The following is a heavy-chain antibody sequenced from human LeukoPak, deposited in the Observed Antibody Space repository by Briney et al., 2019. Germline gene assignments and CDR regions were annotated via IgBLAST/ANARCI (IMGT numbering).Heavy chain of an antibody. Sequence: GGSLRLSCAASGFTFSSYEMNWVRQAPGKGLEWVSYISSSGSTIHYADSVKGRFTISRDNAKNSLHLQMNSLRAEDTAVYFCAKDARGYHRPIDHWGQGILVTVSS. V-gene: IGHV3-48*03. CDR3: AKDARGYHRPIDH. CDR1: GFTFSSYE. J-gene: IGHJ4*02. D-gene: IGHD3-22*01. CDR2: ISSSGSTI.